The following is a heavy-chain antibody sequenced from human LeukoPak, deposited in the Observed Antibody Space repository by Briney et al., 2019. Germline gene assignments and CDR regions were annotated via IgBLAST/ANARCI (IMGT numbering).Heavy chain of an antibody. D-gene: IGHD2-15*01. V-gene: IGHV3-48*04. CDR2: ISRSGSTK. Sequence: GGSLRLSCAASGFTFSSYSMNWVRQAPGKGLEWVSSISRSGSTKYYADSVKGRFTISRDNAKNSLFLQMNSLRAEDTAVYCARVLRYCSGGNCYSGGLGYMDVWGKGTTVTISS. CDR1: GFTFSSYS. J-gene: IGHJ6*03. CDR3: ARVLRYCSGGNCYSGGLGYMDV.